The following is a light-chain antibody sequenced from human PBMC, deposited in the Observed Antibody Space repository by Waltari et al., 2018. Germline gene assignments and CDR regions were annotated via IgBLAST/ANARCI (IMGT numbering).Light chain of an antibody. CDR2: WAS. V-gene: IGKV4-1*01. CDR3: QQCYHLPS. Sequence: DLVMTQSPDSVAVSLGERATIHCRSSQNILSSSDNKNYLVWYQQKPGQPPKLLISWASTRESGVPDRFSGSGSGTDFTLTISSLQAEDVAVYYCQQCYHLPSFGGGTRVEIK. CDR1: QNILSSSDNKNY. J-gene: IGKJ4*01.